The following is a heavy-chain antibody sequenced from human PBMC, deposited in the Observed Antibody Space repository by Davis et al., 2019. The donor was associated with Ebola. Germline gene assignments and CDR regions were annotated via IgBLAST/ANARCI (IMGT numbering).Heavy chain of an antibody. D-gene: IGHD3-22*01. CDR1: GFTFGDYA. J-gene: IGHJ3*02. V-gene: IGHV3-30-3*01. CDR2: VSFDETYK. Sequence: GESLKISCTASGFTFGDYAMNWVRQAPGKGLEWVAIVSFDETYKNYADSVKGRFTISKDNSKNTVSLQMNSLRLEDTAVYHCARGGYHDSSGYSHEAFDIWGQGTLGTVSS. CDR3: ARGGYHDSSGYSHEAFDI.